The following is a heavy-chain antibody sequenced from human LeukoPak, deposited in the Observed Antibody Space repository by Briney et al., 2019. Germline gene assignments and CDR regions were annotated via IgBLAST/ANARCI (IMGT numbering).Heavy chain of an antibody. J-gene: IGHJ3*02. Sequence: PGGSLRLSCAASGFTFRDYDMHWVRQAPGRGLEWVSAIGIGDDTHYPDSVKGRFTTSRENAKNSLYLQMSSLRDGDTAMYYCVRGGIRVSGIDAFDIWAKGQWSPSLQ. CDR1: GFTFRDYD. CDR2: IGIGDDT. CDR3: VRGGIRVSGIDAFDI. D-gene: IGHD5/OR15-5a*01. V-gene: IGHV3-13*01.